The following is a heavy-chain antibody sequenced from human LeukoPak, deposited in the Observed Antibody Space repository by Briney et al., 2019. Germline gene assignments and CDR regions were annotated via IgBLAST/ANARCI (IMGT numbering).Heavy chain of an antibody. CDR1: GYTFTGYY. CDR2: INPNSGGT. CDR3: ARGGSGWYFNTDY. J-gene: IGHJ4*02. Sequence: ASVKVSCKASGYTFTGYYMHWVRQAPGQGLEWMGWINPNSGGTNYTQKFQGRVTMTRDTSISTAYMELSRLRSDDTAVYYCARGGSGWYFNTDYWGQGTLVTVSS. D-gene: IGHD6-19*01. V-gene: IGHV1-2*02.